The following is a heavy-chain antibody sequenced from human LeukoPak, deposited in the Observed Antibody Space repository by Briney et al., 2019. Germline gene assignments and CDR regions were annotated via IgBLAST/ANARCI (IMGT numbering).Heavy chain of an antibody. Sequence: GASVKVSCKASGYTFTSYAMHWVRQAPGQRLEWMGWINAGNGNTKYSQKFQGRVTITRDTSASTAYMELNSLRSEDTAVYYCARERKGYYDSFPDYWGQGTLVTVSS. D-gene: IGHD3-22*01. V-gene: IGHV1-3*01. J-gene: IGHJ4*02. CDR3: ARERKGYYDSFPDY. CDR1: GYTFTSYA. CDR2: INAGNGNT.